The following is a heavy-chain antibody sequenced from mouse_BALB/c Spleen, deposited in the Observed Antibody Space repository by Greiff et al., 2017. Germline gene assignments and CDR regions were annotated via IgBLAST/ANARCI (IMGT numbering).Heavy chain of an antibody. CDR1: GYTFTDYV. V-gene: IGHV1-77*01. CDR2: IYPGSGST. CDR3: ARSMLRPAAMDY. Sequence: VKLVESGPELVKPGASVKMSCKASGYTFTDYVISWVKQRTGQGLEWIGKIYPGSGSTYYNEKFKGKATLTADKSSNTAYMQLSSLTSEDSAVYFCARSMLRPAAMDYWGQGTSVTVSS. J-gene: IGHJ4*01.